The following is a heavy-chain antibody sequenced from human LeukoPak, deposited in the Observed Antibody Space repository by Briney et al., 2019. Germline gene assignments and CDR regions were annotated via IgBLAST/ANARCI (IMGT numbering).Heavy chain of an antibody. D-gene: IGHD6-13*01. Sequence: SETLSLTCTVCGGSISGYYWSWIRRPPGKGLEWVGYIYYSGSTNYNPSLKSRVTISVDPSKNQFSLKLSSVTAADTAVYYCARGCSAGTPHHRFDPWGQGTLVTVSS. V-gene: IGHV4-59*01. J-gene: IGHJ5*02. CDR3: ARGCSAGTPHHRFDP. CDR1: GGSISGYY. CDR2: IYYSGST.